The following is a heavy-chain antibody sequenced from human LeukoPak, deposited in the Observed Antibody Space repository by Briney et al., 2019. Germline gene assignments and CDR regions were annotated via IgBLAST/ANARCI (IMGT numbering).Heavy chain of an antibody. CDR2: INSDGSST. V-gene: IGHV3-74*01. J-gene: IGHJ6*03. CDR3: ARDRTLRPPTYMDV. Sequence: PGGSLRHSCAASGFTFSSYWMHWVRQTPGKGLVWVSLINSDGSSTNYADSVKGRFTISRDNAKNTLYLQMNSLRAEDTAVYYCARDRTLRPPTYMDVWGKGTTVTVSS. CDR1: GFTFSSYW.